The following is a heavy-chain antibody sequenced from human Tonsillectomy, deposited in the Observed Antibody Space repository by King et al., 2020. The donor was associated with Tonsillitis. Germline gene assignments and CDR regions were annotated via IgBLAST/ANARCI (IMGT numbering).Heavy chain of an antibody. CDR3: AREYYYDTQGWDY. V-gene: IGHV3-33*01. CDR1: GFTFSNYG. Sequence: VQLVESGGGVVQPGRSLILSCAASGFTFSNYGMHWVRQAPGQGLEWVAVIWYDGSNKYYADSVKCRFTISRDNSKNTLYLQMNSLRAEDTAVYYCAREYYYDTQGWDYWGQGTLVTVSS. CDR2: IWYDGSNK. J-gene: IGHJ4*02. D-gene: IGHD3-22*01.